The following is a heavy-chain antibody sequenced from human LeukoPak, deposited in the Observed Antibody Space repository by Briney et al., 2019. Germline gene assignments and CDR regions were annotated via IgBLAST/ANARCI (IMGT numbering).Heavy chain of an antibody. CDR2: IWYDGSNK. V-gene: IGHV3-33*01. CDR3: ARAARYYDSSGQGAGFDY. Sequence: GGSLRLSCAASGFTFSSYGMHWVRQAPGKGLEWVAVIWYDGSNKYYADSVKGRFTISRDNSKNTLYQQMNSLRAEDTAVYYCARAARYYDSSGQGAGFDYWGQGTLVTVSS. D-gene: IGHD3-22*01. CDR1: GFTFSSYG. J-gene: IGHJ4*02.